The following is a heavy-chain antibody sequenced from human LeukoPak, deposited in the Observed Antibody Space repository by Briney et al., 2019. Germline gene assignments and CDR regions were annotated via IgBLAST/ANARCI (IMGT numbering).Heavy chain of an antibody. CDR1: GYTFTSYY. Sequence: ASVKVSCKASGYTFTSYYMHWVRQAPGQGLEWMGIINPSGGSTSYAQKFQGRVTMTRDTSTSTVYMELRSLRSDDTAVYYCARARNVLLWFGELLPNYYYYYMDVWGKGTTVTISS. CDR3: ARARNVLLWFGELLPNYYYYYMDV. J-gene: IGHJ6*03. CDR2: INPSGGST. V-gene: IGHV1-46*01. D-gene: IGHD3-10*01.